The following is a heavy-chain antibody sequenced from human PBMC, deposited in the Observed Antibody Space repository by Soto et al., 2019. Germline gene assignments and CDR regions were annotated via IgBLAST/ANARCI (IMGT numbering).Heavy chain of an antibody. V-gene: IGHV4-34*01. J-gene: IGHJ3*01. D-gene: IGHD6-6*01. CDR2: INHGGST. Sequence: QVQLQQWGAGLLKPSETLSLTCAVYGGPFSGYYWSWIRQPPGKGLEWIGQINHGGSTNYNLSLMSRVTISIDTSKNQFSLTLSSVSAADTAVYYCARRPDGFDVWGQGTLVTVSS. CDR3: ARRPDGFDV. CDR1: GGPFSGYY.